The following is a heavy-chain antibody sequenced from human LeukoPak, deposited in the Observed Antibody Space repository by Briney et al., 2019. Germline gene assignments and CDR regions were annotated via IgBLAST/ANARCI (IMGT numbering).Heavy chain of an antibody. J-gene: IGHJ4*02. CDR2: INPSGGST. CDR3: ARDSDSSGYGEYYFDY. V-gene: IGHV1-46*01. CDR1: GYTFTSYY. Sequence: GASVKVSCKASGYTFTSYYMHWVRQAPGQGLEWMGTINPSGGSTSYAQKFQGRVTMTRDTSTSTVYMELSSLRSEDTAVYYCARDSDSSGYGEYYFDYWGQGTLVTVSS. D-gene: IGHD3-22*01.